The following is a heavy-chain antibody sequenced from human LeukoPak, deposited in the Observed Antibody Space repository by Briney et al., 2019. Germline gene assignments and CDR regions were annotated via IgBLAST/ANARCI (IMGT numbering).Heavy chain of an antibody. V-gene: IGHV3-15*01. D-gene: IGHD3-10*01. CDR3: QGSGSYYNGDAFDI. J-gene: IGHJ3*02. CDR1: GFTFSNAW. Sequence: GGSLRLSCAASGFTFSNAWMSWVRQAPGEGLEWVGRIKSKTDGGTTDYAGPVKGRFTISRDDSKHTLYLQMNSLKPENTAVYYCQGSGSYYNGDAFDIWGQGAMVTVSS. CDR2: IKSKTDGGTT.